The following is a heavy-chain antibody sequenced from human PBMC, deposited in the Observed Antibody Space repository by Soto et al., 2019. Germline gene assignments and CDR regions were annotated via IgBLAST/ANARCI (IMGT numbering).Heavy chain of an antibody. CDR1: GFTFSNYW. Sequence: EVQLVESGGGLVQPGGSLRLSCAASGFTFSNYWMHWVRQVPGKGLVWVSRIKSDGTSTSYADAVTGRFTISRDNAKNTLFLQMNSLRAEDTAVYYCAGGQYSSGWLPLDYWGQGTLVTVSS. V-gene: IGHV3-74*01. CDR3: AGGQYSSGWLPLDY. D-gene: IGHD6-19*01. CDR2: IKSDGTST. J-gene: IGHJ4*02.